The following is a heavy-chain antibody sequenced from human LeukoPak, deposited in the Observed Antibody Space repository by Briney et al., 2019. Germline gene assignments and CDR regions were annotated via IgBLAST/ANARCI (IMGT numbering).Heavy chain of an antibody. D-gene: IGHD1/OR15-1a*01. V-gene: IGHV3-48*02. CDR2: IRTTADGAKYA. CDR3: ATDQQYAFDY. Sequence: SLRLSCATSGFSFTDYPMNWVLQAPGKGLEWISSIRTTADGAKYAYYADPVNGRATISRDDGKNTLYLHMNSLRDDDTAVYYCATDQQYAFDYWGQGILVTVYS. CDR1: GFSFTDYP. J-gene: IGHJ4*02.